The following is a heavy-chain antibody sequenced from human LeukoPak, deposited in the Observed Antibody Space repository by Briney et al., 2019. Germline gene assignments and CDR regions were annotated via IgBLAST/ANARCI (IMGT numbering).Heavy chain of an antibody. J-gene: IGHJ1*01. Sequence: GGSLRLSCAASGFTFSTYWMHWVRQAPGKGLVWVSRIKSDGSTNYADSVKDRFTISRDNAKNTVSLQMNSLRAEDTGVYYCARAPSEIGGYYPEYFRHWGQGTLVTVSS. CDR1: GFTFSTYW. D-gene: IGHD3-22*01. CDR3: ARAPSEIGGYYPEYFRH. V-gene: IGHV3-74*01. CDR2: IKSDGST.